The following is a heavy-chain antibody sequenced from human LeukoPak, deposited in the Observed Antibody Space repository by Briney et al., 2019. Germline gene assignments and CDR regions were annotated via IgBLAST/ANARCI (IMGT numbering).Heavy chain of an antibody. Sequence: GGSLRLSCAASGFTFSSYWMHWVRQAPGKGLVWVSRINSDGSSTSYADSVKGRFTISRDDSKNTLYLQMNSLRAEDTAVYYCAKALIRYCSSTSCRLVDYWGQGTLVTVSS. V-gene: IGHV3-74*01. J-gene: IGHJ4*02. CDR3: AKALIRYCSSTSCRLVDY. CDR1: GFTFSSYW. D-gene: IGHD2-2*01. CDR2: INSDGSST.